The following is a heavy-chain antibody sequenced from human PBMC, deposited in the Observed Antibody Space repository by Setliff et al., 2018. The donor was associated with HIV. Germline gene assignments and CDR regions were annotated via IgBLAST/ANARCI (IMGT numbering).Heavy chain of an antibody. J-gene: IGHJ4*02. Sequence: VKVSCKASGDTFSNYGLNWVRQAPGQGPEWMGGVIPILDITNYAQNFWGRLTISADESTSTTYMELKNLRSEDTAVYYCARSQGDYSGSGQDYNAISAFDKWGQGTLVTVSS. CDR2: VIPILDIT. CDR3: ARSQGDYSGSGQDYNAISAFDK. D-gene: IGHD3-10*01. CDR1: GDTFSNYG. V-gene: IGHV1-69*10.